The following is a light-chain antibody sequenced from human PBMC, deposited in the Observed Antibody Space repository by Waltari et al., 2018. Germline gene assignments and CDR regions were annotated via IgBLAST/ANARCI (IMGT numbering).Light chain of an antibody. CDR1: SSDVGAYDH. Sequence: QSALTQPPSASGSPGQSVTIPCTGTSSDVGAYDHVTWYQRHPGQTPKPKIYEVNRRPPAVPVRFSGSKSGNTASLTVSGLQAEDEADYFRSSYAGINHYLFGHGTTVTVL. V-gene: IGLV2-8*01. CDR3: SSYAGINHYL. J-gene: IGLJ1*01. CDR2: EVN.